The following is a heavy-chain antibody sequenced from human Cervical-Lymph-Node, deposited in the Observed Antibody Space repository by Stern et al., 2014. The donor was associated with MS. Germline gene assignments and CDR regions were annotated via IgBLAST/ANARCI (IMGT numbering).Heavy chain of an antibody. D-gene: IGHD6-19*01. CDR3: ARLLKTVAAGYGMDV. Sequence: QLVQSGAEVKKPGASVKVSCKASGYTFTTYGITWVRQAPGQGLEWMGWISACNGNTNYAQKFQGRVTMTTDTSTSTIYMEVRSLRSDDTAVYYCARLLKTVAAGYGMDVWGQGTTVTVSS. CDR1: GYTFTTYG. V-gene: IGHV1-18*01. J-gene: IGHJ6*02. CDR2: ISACNGNT.